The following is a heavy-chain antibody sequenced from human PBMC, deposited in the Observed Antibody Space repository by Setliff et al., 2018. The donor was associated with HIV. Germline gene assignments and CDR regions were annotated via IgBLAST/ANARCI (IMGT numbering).Heavy chain of an antibody. J-gene: IGHJ5*02. V-gene: IGHV4-59*01. CDR3: ARGGTSSNWFGP. D-gene: IGHD2-2*01. CDR2: IYNSVTT. Sequence: SETLSLTCIVSGASISSNTWSWIRQAPGKGLQWIGFIYNSVTTNYNPSLKSRVTISLDTSKNQFSLKLTSVTAADMAVYYCARGGTSSNWFGPWGQGTLVTVSS. CDR1: GASISSNT.